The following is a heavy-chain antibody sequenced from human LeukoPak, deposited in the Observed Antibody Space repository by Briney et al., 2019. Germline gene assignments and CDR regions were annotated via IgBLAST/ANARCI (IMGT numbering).Heavy chain of an antibody. D-gene: IGHD3-16*02. CDR3: AKDAIGQYRPYYFDC. J-gene: IGHJ4*02. Sequence: PGGSLRLSCEAPGFTFSSFALSWVGQARGKGLDGVSSIRVSGKRTYYAVYVKGRFTVSRDNSKNTLNLQLNSLRAEDTAVYYCAKDAIGQYRPYYFDCWGQGTLVTVSS. CDR1: GFTFSSFA. V-gene: IGHV3-23*01. CDR2: IRVSGKRT.